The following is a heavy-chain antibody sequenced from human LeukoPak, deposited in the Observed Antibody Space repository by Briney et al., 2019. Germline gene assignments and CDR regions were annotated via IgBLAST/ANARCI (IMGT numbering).Heavy chain of an antibody. Sequence: ASVKVSCKASGGTFISYTISWVRQAPGQGLEWMGRIIPILGIANYAQKFQGRVTITADKSTSTAYLELSSLRSEDTAVYYCAREAKKGATVTTPGDYYYGMGVWGQGTTVTVSS. D-gene: IGHD4-17*01. CDR3: AREAKKGATVTTPGDYYYGMGV. V-gene: IGHV1-69*04. CDR1: GGTFISYT. J-gene: IGHJ6*02. CDR2: IIPILGIA.